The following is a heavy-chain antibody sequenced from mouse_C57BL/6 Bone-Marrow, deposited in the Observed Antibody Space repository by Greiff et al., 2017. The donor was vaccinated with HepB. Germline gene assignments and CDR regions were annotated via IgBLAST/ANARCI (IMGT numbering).Heavy chain of an antibody. CDR3: ARMETAQATLDY. Sequence: VQLQQPGAELVRPGTSVKLSCKASGYTFTSYWMHWVKQRPGQGLEWIGVIDPSDSYTNYNQKFKGKATLTVDTSSSTAYMQLSSLTSEDSAVYYCARMETAQATLDYWGQGTTLTVSS. J-gene: IGHJ2*01. CDR2: IDPSDSYT. V-gene: IGHV1-59*01. D-gene: IGHD3-2*02. CDR1: GYTFTSYW.